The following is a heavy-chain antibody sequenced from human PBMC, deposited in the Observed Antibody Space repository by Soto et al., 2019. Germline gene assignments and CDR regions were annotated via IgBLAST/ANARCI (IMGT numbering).Heavy chain of an antibody. CDR3: AREISLSEGSYFDY. J-gene: IGHJ4*02. Sequence: PGGSLRLSCTASGFTLNTYNMNWVRQAPGKGLEWVSYISSSSYTIKYADSVEGRFTVYRDNGKKSLYVQMNSLRDEDTAVYYCAREISLSEGSYFDYWGQGRLVTVAS. CDR1: GFTLNTYN. D-gene: IGHD3-10*01. CDR2: ISSSSYTI. V-gene: IGHV3-48*02.